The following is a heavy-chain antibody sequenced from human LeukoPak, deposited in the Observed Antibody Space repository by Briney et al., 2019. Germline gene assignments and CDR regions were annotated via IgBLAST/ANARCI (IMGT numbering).Heavy chain of an antibody. CDR3: ARVNYDILTGTRRDAFDI. D-gene: IGHD3-9*01. V-gene: IGHV3-30-3*01. J-gene: IGHJ3*02. CDR1: GFAFRSYA. CDR2: ISHDGSNK. Sequence: GGSLRLSCAASGFAFRSYAVHWVRQAPGKGLEWVAVISHDGSNKYFGDSVKGRFTISRDNSMNTVYLQMNALKTEDTAVYYCARVNYDILTGTRRDAFDIWGQGTMVTVSS.